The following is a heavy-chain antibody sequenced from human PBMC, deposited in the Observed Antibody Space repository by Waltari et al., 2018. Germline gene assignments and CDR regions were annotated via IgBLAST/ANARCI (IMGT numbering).Heavy chain of an antibody. CDR1: GFTFSSYS. CDR3: ARDYDSTPYGMDV. Sequence: EVQLVESGGGLVKPGGSLRLSCAASGFTFSSYSMNWVRQAPGKGLEWVSSISSSSYIYYADSVKGRFTISRDNAKNSLYLQMNSLRAEDTAVYYCARDYDSTPYGMDVWGQGTTVTVSS. J-gene: IGHJ6*02. V-gene: IGHV3-21*01. D-gene: IGHD3-22*01. CDR2: ISSSSYI.